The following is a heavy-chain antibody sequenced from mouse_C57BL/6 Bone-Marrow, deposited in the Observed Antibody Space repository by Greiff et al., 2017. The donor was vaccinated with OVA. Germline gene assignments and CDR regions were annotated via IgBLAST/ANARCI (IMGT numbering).Heavy chain of an antibody. Sequence: VQLQQSGAELARPGASVKLSCKASGYTFTSYGISWVKQRTGQGLEWIGEIYPRSGNTYYNEKFKGKATLTADKSSSTAYMELRSLTSEDSAVYFWARGDYYGSKYYWGQGTTLTVSS. D-gene: IGHD1-1*01. CDR3: ARGDYYGSKYY. CDR1: GYTFTSYG. J-gene: IGHJ2*01. V-gene: IGHV1-81*01. CDR2: IYPRSGNT.